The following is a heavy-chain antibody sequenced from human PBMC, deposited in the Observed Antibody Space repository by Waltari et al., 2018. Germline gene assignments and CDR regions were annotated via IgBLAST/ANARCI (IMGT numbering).Heavy chain of an antibody. D-gene: IGHD6-19*01. CDR2: IKQDGSEK. CDR3: ATSGWYCFDY. V-gene: IGHV3-7*01. CDR1: GCTLSSFW. J-gene: IGHJ4*02. Sequence: EVQLVESGGGLVQPGGSLRHSCAASGCTLSSFWMNWVRQTPGKGLEWFAGIKQDGSEKYYADSVKVRFTISRDNAKNSLYLQMNSLRAEDTAVYYCATSGWYCFDYWGQGTLVTVSS.